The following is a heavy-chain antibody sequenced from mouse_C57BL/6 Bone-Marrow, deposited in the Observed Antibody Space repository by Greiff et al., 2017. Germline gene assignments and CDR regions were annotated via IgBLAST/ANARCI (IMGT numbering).Heavy chain of an antibody. CDR2: FYPGSGSI. CDR3: GRHEGAYYSNYGFAY. J-gene: IGHJ3*01. D-gene: IGHD2-5*01. CDR1: GYTFTEYT. Sequence: VKLMESGAELVKPGASVKLSCKASGYTFTEYTIHWVKQRSGQGLEWIGWFYPGSGSIKYNEKFKDKATLTADKSSSTVYMGLSRLTSEDSAVYFCGRHEGAYYSNYGFAYWGQGTLVTVSA. V-gene: IGHV1-62-2*01.